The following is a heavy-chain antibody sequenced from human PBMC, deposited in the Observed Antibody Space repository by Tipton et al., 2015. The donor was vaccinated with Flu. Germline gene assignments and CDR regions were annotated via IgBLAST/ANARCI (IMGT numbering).Heavy chain of an antibody. V-gene: IGHV4-4*07. J-gene: IGHJ1*01. D-gene: IGHD6-6*01. CDR3: ARGGSGSSLSAEYFQH. Sequence: TLSLTCTVSGGSISSYYWSWSRQPAGKGLEWIGRIYTSGSTNYNPSLKSRVTMSVDTSKNQFSPKLSSVTAADTAVYYCARGGSGSSLSAEYFQHWGQGTLLTVSS. CDR1: GGSISSYY. CDR2: IYTSGST.